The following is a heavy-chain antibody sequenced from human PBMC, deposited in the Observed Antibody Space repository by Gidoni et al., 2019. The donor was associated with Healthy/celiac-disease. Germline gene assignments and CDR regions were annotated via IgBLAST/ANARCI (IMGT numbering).Heavy chain of an antibody. V-gene: IGHV5-51*01. CDR2: IYPGDSDT. Sequence: EVQLVQSGAEVKKLGESLKISCKGSGYSFTSYWIGWVRQMPGKGLEWMGIIYPGDSDTRYSPSFQGQVTISADKSISTAYLQWSSLKASDTVMYYCARTRYNWNDGAGMDVWGQGTTVTVSS. CDR3: ARTRYNWNDGAGMDV. CDR1: GYSFTSYW. D-gene: IGHD1-1*01. J-gene: IGHJ6*02.